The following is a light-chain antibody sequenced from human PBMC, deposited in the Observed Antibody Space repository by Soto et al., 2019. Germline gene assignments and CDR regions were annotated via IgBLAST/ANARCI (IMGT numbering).Light chain of an antibody. Sequence: QSVLTQPPSASGSPGQSVTISCTGTSSDVGGYNYVSWYQQHPGKAPQLMIYEVSRRPSGVPDRFSGSKSGNTASLTVSGLQAEDEADYYCVLYFSSGISMFGGGTKLTVL. J-gene: IGLJ3*02. V-gene: IGLV2-8*01. CDR3: VLYFSSGISM. CDR1: SSDVGGYNY. CDR2: EVS.